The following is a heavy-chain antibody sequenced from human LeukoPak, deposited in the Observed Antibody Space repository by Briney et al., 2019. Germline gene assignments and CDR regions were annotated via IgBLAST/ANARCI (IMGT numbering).Heavy chain of an antibody. V-gene: IGHV4-59*12. CDR3: ARASSRIVGATPGAFDI. J-gene: IGHJ3*02. D-gene: IGHD1-26*01. Sequence: SETLSLTCTVSRGSIRYSWSWIRQSPGGGLEWVGYIYYSGDTAYKPSLRSRVTLPVDTSNNQFSLKLSSVTAADTAVYYCARASSRIVGATPGAFDIWGQGTMVTVSS. CDR1: RGSIRYS. CDR2: IYYSGDT.